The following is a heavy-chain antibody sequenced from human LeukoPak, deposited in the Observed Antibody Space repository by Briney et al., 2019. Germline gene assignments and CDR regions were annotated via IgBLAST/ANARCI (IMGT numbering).Heavy chain of an antibody. CDR1: GYTFTGYY. CDR3: ARLVTRGYYDSSGRRIDAFDI. J-gene: IGHJ3*02. CDR2: INPNSGGT. V-gene: IGHV1-2*02. Sequence: ASVKVSCKASGYTFTGYYMHWVRQAPGQGLEWMGWINPNSGGTNYAQKFQGRVTMTRDTSISTAYMELSRLRSDDTAVYYCARLVTRGYYDSSGRRIDAFDIWGQGTMVTVSS. D-gene: IGHD3-22*01.